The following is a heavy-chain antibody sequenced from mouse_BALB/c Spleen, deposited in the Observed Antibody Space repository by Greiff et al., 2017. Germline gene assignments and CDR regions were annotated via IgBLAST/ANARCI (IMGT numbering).Heavy chain of an antibody. CDR3: AAYYRSPYYAMDY. CDR1: GFTFSSYA. CDR2: ISSGGST. V-gene: IGHV5-6-5*01. J-gene: IGHJ4*01. Sequence: DVKLVESGGGLVKPGGSLKLSCAASGFTFSSYAMSWVRQTPEKRLEWVASISSGGSTYYPDSVKGRFTISRDNARNILYLQMSSLRSEDTAMYYCAAYYRSPYYAMDYWGQGTSVTVSS. D-gene: IGHD2-14*01.